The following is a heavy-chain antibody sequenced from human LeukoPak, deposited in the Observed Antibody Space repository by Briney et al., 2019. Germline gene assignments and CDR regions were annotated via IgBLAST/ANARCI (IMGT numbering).Heavy chain of an antibody. CDR2: IYNSGST. CDR3: ARDKGPYWYFDL. Sequence: SETLSLTCAVSDGSISSYYWNWIRQPLGKGLEWIGNIYNSGSTDYNPSLKSRVTISVNLSKKQISLKLTSVTAADTALYYCARDKGPYWYFDLWGRGTLVTVSS. V-gene: IGHV4-59*01. CDR1: DGSISSYY. J-gene: IGHJ2*01.